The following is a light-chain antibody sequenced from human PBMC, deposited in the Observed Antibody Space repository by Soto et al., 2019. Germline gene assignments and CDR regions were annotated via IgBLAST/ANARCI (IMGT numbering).Light chain of an antibody. J-gene: IGKJ1*01. Sequence: DIQMTQSPSSLSASVGDRVTITCRASQGIRKDLGWYQHKPGKAPKRLIYAASSLQSGVPSRFSGSGSGTEFTLTISSLQPEDVATYYCLQHNSNPRTFGQRTKVES. V-gene: IGKV1-17*01. CDR1: QGIRKD. CDR3: LQHNSNPRT. CDR2: AAS.